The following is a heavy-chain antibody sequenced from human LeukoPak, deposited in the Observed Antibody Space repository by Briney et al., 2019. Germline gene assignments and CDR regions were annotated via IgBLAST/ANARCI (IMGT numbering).Heavy chain of an antibody. CDR2: IRGVDYGATT. CDR3: EELGITMIRGV. V-gene: IGHV3-49*04. D-gene: IGHD3-10*01. Sequence: GGSLRLSCSASGFSLSGYAMSWVRQVPGKGLEWVGVIRGVDYGATTEYAVSVQVRFTVASDESKHIGYLQINSLMAEDIAFSYCEELGITMIRGVWGKGPTVTIPS. J-gene: IGHJ6*04. CDR1: GFSLSGYA.